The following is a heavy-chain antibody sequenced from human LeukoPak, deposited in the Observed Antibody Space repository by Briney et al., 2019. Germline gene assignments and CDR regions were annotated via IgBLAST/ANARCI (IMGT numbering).Heavy chain of an antibody. CDR2: ISYNGKS. D-gene: IGHD1-1*01. V-gene: IGHV4-59*01. J-gene: IGHJ4*02. CDR1: GGSLSNYY. CDR3: TRVGPSLHWNSDY. Sequence: SETLPLTCTVSGGSLSNYYWSWIRQPPGKGLEWIACISYNGKSNHNPSLRSLVTISVDTSKNQFSLKLSSVTAADTAVYYCTRVGPSLHWNSDYRGQGTLVTVSS.